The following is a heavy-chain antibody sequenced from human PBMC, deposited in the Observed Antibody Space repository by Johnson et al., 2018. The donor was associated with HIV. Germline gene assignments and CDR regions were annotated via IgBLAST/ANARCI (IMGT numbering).Heavy chain of an antibody. CDR2: IKQDGNEK. Sequence: EVQLVESGGGLVKPGGSLRLSCAASGFTFSDYYMSWVRQAPGKGLEWVANIKQDGNEKYYVDSVKGRFTISRDNAKTTLYLQMNSLRAEDTALYYCARDSTPWGGDYVGYAFDIWGRGTMVTVSS. V-gene: IGHV3-7*01. CDR3: ARDSTPWGGDYVGYAFDI. CDR1: GFTFSDYY. D-gene: IGHD4-17*01. J-gene: IGHJ3*02.